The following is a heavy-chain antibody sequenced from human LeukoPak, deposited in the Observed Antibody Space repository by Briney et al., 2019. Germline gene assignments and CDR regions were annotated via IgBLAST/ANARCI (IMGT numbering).Heavy chain of an antibody. CDR2: IIPIFGTA. V-gene: IGHV1-69*13. Sequence: SVKVSCKASGGTFSSYAISWVRQAPGQGLEWMGGIIPIFGTANYAQKFQGRVTITADESTSTAYMELSSLRSEDTAVYHCARFKRNYYDSSGPFDYWGQGTLVTVSS. CDR1: GGTFSSYA. D-gene: IGHD3-22*01. J-gene: IGHJ4*02. CDR3: ARFKRNYYDSSGPFDY.